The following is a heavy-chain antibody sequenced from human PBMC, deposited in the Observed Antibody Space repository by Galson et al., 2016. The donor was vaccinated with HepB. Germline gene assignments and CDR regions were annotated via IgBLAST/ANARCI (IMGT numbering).Heavy chain of an antibody. CDR3: AREGAGGFDN. V-gene: IGHV3-7*03. D-gene: IGHD3-16*01. J-gene: IGHJ4*02. CDR2: IKQDGSKK. CDR1: GFTFSDYW. Sequence: SLRLSCAASGFTFSDYWMSWVRQAPGKGLEWVANIKQDGSKKEYLDSVEGRLTISRGNAAKSVYLQLNSLRADDTAVYYCAREGAGGFDNWGQGTLVTVSS.